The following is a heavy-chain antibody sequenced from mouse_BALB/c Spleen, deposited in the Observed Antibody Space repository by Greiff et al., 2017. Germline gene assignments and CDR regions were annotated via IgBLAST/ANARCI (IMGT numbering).Heavy chain of an antibody. Sequence: QVQLKESGPGLVQPSQSLCITCTVSGFSLTSYGVHWVRQSPGKGLEWLGVIWSGGSTDYNAAFISRLSISKDNSKSQVFFKMNSLQADDTAIYYCARNLQYWGQGTLVTVSA. CDR3: ARNLQY. J-gene: IGHJ3*01. CDR2: IWSGGST. V-gene: IGHV2-4-1*01. D-gene: IGHD2-1*01. CDR1: GFSLTSYG.